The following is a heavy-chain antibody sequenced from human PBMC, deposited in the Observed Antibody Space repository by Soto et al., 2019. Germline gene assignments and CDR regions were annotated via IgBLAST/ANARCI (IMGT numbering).Heavy chain of an antibody. CDR2: IKQDGSEK. CDR3: ARFSSSWYYRYWYFDL. V-gene: IGHV3-7*01. J-gene: IGHJ2*01. Sequence: PGGSLRLSCAASGFTFSSYWMSWVRQAPGKGLEWVANIKQDGSEKYYVDSVKGRFTISRDNAKNSLYLQMNSLRAEDTAVYYCARFSSSWYYRYWYFDLWGRGTLVTVSS. D-gene: IGHD6-13*01. CDR1: GFTFSSYW.